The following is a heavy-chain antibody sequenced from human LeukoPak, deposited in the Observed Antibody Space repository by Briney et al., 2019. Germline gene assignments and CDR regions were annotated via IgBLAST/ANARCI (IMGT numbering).Heavy chain of an antibody. D-gene: IGHD6-6*01. CDR2: FDGNGPNT. Sequence: GGSLRLSCAASGFTFSSFAMTWVRQAPGKGLEWVSGFDGNGPNTYYADSVNGRFTISRDNSKNTLYLQMNSLRAEDTAVYYCARVEYSSSSTIYYFDYWGQGTLVTVSS. CDR1: GFTFSSFA. V-gene: IGHV3-23*01. CDR3: ARVEYSSSSTIYYFDY. J-gene: IGHJ4*02.